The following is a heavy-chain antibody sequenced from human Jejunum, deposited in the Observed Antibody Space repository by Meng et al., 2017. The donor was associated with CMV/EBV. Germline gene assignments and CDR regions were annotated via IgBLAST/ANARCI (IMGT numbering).Heavy chain of an antibody. CDR3: AKEGVLYGMDV. Sequence: KASGYIFTDYYIHWERQAPGQGLEWMALINPSGYNTNYTQKFQGRITVTRDTSTRTVYMELNNLTFEDTAVYYCAKEGVLYGMDVWGQGTTVTVSS. CDR2: INPSGYNT. CDR1: GYIFTDYY. D-gene: IGHD4/OR15-4a*01. V-gene: IGHV1-46*01. J-gene: IGHJ6*02.